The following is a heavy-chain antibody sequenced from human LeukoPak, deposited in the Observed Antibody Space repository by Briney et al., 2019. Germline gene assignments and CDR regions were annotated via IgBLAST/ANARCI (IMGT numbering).Heavy chain of an antibody. CDR3: ARDREQTTVTTGGFDP. CDR2: IWYDGSNK. CDR1: GFTFSGYG. J-gene: IGHJ5*02. V-gene: IGHV3-33*01. D-gene: IGHD4-17*01. Sequence: GRSLRLSCAASGFTFSGYGMHWVRQAPGKGLEWVAVIWYDGSNKYYADSVKGRFTISRDNSKNTLYLQMNSLRAEDTAVYYCARDREQTTVTTGGFDPWGQGTLVTVSS.